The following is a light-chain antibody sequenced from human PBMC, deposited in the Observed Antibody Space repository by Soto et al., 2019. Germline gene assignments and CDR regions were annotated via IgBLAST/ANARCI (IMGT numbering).Light chain of an antibody. J-gene: IGLJ1*01. CDR3: CSYTTSITRQIV. CDR2: DVT. V-gene: IGLV2-14*01. Sequence: QSALTQPASVSGSPGQSITISCTGTSSDVGGYNYVSWYQQQPGKAPKFMIYDVTNRPSGVSNRFSGPKSGNTASLTISGLQAEDEADYYCCSYTTSITRQIVFGTGTKVTVL. CDR1: SSDVGGYNY.